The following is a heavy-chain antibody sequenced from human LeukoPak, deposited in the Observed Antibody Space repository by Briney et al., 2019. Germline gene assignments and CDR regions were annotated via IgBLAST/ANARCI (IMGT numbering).Heavy chain of an antibody. CDR1: GFTFSTYA. D-gene: IGHD6-19*01. CDR3: AINGPIAVAGSSSFDY. Sequence: PGGSLRLSCAASGFTFSTYAVNWVPQAPGKGLEWVSTISGSGDNTYYADSVKGRFTISRDNSKNTLYLQTNSLRAEDTAVYYCAINGPIAVAGSSSFDYWGQGTLVTVSS. J-gene: IGHJ4*02. CDR2: ISGSGDNT. V-gene: IGHV3-23*01.